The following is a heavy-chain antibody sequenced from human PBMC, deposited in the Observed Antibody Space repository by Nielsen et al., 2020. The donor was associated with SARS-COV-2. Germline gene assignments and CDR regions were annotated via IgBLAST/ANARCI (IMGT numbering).Heavy chain of an antibody. V-gene: IGHV3-23*01. D-gene: IGHD2-21*02. CDR2: ISSSGAGK. J-gene: IGHJ4*02. CDR1: GFTFSSYA. CDR3: AKAHSYCGGDCYPDY. Sequence: GGSLRFSCAAPGFTFSSYAMSWVRQAPGKGLEWVSGISSSGAGKYYADSVKGRFTISRDNSKNTLYLQMNSLRAEDTAVYYCAKAHSYCGGDCYPDYWGQGTLVTVSS.